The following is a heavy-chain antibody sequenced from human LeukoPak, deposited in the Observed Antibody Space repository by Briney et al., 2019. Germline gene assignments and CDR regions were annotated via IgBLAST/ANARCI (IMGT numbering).Heavy chain of an antibody. CDR2: ISGSGGST. V-gene: IGHV3-23*01. CDR1: GFTFSNYA. CDR3: AKGSSGWYSKNLESYFDY. Sequence: GGSLRLSCAASGFTFSNYAMSWVRQAPGKGLEWVSAISGSGGSTHYADSVKGRLTISRENSKNTLYLQMNSLRAEDTAVYFCAKGSSGWYSKNLESYFDYWGQGTLVTVSS. J-gene: IGHJ4*02. D-gene: IGHD6-19*01.